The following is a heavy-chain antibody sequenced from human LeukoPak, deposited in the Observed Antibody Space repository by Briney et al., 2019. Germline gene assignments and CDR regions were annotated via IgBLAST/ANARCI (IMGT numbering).Heavy chain of an antibody. CDR1: GFTFSSYE. J-gene: IGHJ4*02. V-gene: IGHV3-48*03. Sequence: GGSLRLSCAASGFTFSSYEMNWVRQAPGKGLEWVPYISSSGSTIYYADSVKGRFTISRDNAKNSLYLQMNSLRAEDTAVYYCARIRWELLPDYWGQGTLVTVSS. CDR3: ARIRWELLPDY. D-gene: IGHD1-26*01. CDR2: ISSSGSTI.